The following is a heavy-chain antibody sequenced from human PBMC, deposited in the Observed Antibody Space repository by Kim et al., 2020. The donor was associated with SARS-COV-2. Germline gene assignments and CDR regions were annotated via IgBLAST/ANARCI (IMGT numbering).Heavy chain of an antibody. CDR3: AKGAATLVTPYYSMDV. D-gene: IGHD6-25*01. V-gene: IGHV3-23*01. Sequence: SVTGRFTISTDTAKNTLYLQMNSLRAEDTAVYYCAKGAATLVTPYYSMDVLGQGTTVTVSS. J-gene: IGHJ6*02.